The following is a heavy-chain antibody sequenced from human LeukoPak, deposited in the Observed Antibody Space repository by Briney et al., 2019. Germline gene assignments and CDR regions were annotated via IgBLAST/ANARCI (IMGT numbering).Heavy chain of an antibody. J-gene: IGHJ3*02. D-gene: IGHD3-10*01. CDR1: GYSFMNNW. CDR3: AKFHYYYGSGIFDAFDI. V-gene: IGHV5-51*01. CDR2: IYPGDSDT. Sequence: GESLKISCKGSGYSFMNNWIGWVRQMPGKGLEWMGIIYPGDSDTRYSPSFQGQVTISADKSISTAYLQWGSLRASDTAMYYCAKFHYYYGSGIFDAFDIWGLGTMVTVSS.